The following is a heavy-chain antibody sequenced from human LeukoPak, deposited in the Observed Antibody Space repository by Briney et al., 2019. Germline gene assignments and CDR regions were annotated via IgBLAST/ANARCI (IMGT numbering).Heavy chain of an antibody. V-gene: IGHV3-23*01. CDR3: AKDGGLWVSAHWGDS. CDR1: GFTFSSYA. D-gene: IGHD7-27*01. J-gene: IGHJ4*02. CDR2: ISSSGGST. Sequence: PGGSLRLSCAASGFTFSSYAMSWVRQAPGKGLEWVSAISSSGGSTYYADSVKGRFTISRDNSKNTLYLQMNSLRVEDTAVYYCAKDGGLWVSAHWGDSWGRGTLVTVSS.